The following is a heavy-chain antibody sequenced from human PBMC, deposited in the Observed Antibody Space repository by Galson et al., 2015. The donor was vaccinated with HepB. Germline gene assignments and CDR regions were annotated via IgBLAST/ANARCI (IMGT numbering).Heavy chain of an antibody. J-gene: IGHJ6*02. Sequence: ETLSLTCDVSGGSITSSNWWNWVRQPPGKGLEWIGEIFRSGSTNYNPSLKSRVTISVDKSKNQFSLNLNSVTAADTAVYYCARASRYTTTHYYYGMDVWGQGTTVTVSS. CDR1: GGSITSSNW. V-gene: IGHV4-4*02. D-gene: IGHD2-2*01. CDR3: ARASRYTTTHYYYGMDV. CDR2: IFRSGST.